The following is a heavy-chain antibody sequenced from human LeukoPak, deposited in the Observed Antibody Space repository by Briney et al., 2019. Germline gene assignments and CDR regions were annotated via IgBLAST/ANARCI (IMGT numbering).Heavy chain of an antibody. D-gene: IGHD3-10*02. V-gene: IGHV3-48*03. J-gene: IGHJ6*04. CDR1: GYTFSNYA. CDR3: AELGITMIGGV. Sequence: QPGGSLRLSCVASGYTFSNYAMHWVRQAPGKGLEWVSYISSSGSTIYYADSVKGRFTISRDNAKNSLYLQMNSLRAEDTAVYYCAELGITMIGGVWGKGTTVTISS. CDR2: ISSSGSTI.